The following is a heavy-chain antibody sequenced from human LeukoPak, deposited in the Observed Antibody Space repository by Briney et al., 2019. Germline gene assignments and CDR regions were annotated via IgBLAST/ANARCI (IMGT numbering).Heavy chain of an antibody. D-gene: IGHD3-22*01. CDR2: ISAYNGNK. V-gene: IGHV1-18*01. J-gene: IGHJ6*03. CDR3: ARAVRPFDSSGYYTDYYYYMDV. CDR1: GYTFTSYG. Sequence: ASVKVSRKASGYTFTSYGISWVRQAPGQGLEWMGWISAYNGNKNYAQKLQGRVTMTTDTSTSTAYMELRSLRSGDTAVYYCARAVRPFDSSGYYTDYYYYMDVWGKGTTVTVSS.